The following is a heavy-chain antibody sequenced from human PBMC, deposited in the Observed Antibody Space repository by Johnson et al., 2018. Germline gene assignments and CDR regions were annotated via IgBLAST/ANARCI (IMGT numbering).Heavy chain of an antibody. D-gene: IGHD3-16*01. Sequence: HWVCQAPEKGQEWVADIKCDGSEKYYVDSVRGRFTISRDNAKNSLYLQMNSLRAEDTAVYYCAGYGGGGKNPDGLWGQGTTIIVSS. CDR3: AGYGGGGKNPDGL. CDR2: IKCDGSEK. J-gene: IGHJ6*02. V-gene: IGHV3-52*02.